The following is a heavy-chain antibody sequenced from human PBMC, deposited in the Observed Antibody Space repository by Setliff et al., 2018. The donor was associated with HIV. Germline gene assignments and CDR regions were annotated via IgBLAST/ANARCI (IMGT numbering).Heavy chain of an antibody. Sequence: PSETLSLTCNVLDFSIGATSYYWGWIRQPPGKGLQWIGSVYYNGDTKYNPSLKSRLVISVDKTKNQFSLMLNSLTVADTAVYYCARLGYYNLWSGYWTDTWGQGTLVTVSS. D-gene: IGHD3-3*01. CDR3: ARLGYYNLWSGYWTDT. J-gene: IGHJ4*02. V-gene: IGHV4-39*01. CDR2: VYYNGDT. CDR1: DFSIGATSYY.